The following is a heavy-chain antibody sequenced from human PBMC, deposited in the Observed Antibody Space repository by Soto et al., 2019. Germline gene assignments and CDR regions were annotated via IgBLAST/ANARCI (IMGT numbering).Heavy chain of an antibody. CDR3: ARDRNHVVLMGSRSGSPGVGAFDI. CDR1: GDSVSSNSAA. Sequence: PSQTLSLTFVISGDSVSSNSAAWNWIRQSPSRGLEWLGRTYYRSKWYNDYAVSVKSRITINPDTSKNQFSLQLNSVTPEDTAVYYCARDRNHVVLMGSRSGSPGVGAFDIWGQGTMVTVSS. V-gene: IGHV6-1*01. J-gene: IGHJ3*02. D-gene: IGHD3-10*01. CDR2: TYYRSKWYN.